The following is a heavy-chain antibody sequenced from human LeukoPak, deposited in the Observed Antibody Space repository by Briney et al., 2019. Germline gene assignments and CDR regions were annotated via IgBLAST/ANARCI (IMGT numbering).Heavy chain of an antibody. Sequence: PSETLSLTCTVSGGSISSYYWTWIRQPPGKGLEWIGYIDYSGSTNYNPSLKSRVTISVDTSKNQFSLKLSSMTAADTAQYYCARGHGFSSSWDFVFGYYYYMDVWGKGTTVTVSS. J-gene: IGHJ6*03. V-gene: IGHV4-59*01. CDR1: GGSISSYY. D-gene: IGHD6-13*01. CDR3: ARGHGFSSSWDFVFGYYYYMDV. CDR2: IDYSGST.